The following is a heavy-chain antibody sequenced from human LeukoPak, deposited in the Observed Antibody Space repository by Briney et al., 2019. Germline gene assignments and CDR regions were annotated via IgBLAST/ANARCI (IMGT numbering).Heavy chain of an antibody. CDR2: ISAYNGNT. CDR1: GYTFTSYG. D-gene: IGHD3-22*01. CDR3: ARDQATMIVVVDPPPSNYNGMDV. V-gene: IGHV1-18*01. Sequence: ASVKVSCKASGYTFTSYGISWVRQAPGQGLEWMGWISAYNGNTNYAQKLQGRVTMTTDTSTSTAYMELRSLRSDDTAVYYWARDQATMIVVVDPPPSNYNGMDVGGQGTTVTVSS. J-gene: IGHJ6*02.